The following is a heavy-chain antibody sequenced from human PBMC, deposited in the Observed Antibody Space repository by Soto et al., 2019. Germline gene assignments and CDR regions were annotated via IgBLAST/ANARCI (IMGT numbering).Heavy chain of an antibody. CDR3: ARDIVEQPRIAVAGSPRVRPGRFDP. V-gene: IGHV1-69*04. CDR2: IIPILGIA. J-gene: IGHJ5*02. Sequence: ASVKVSCKASGGTFSSYTISWVRQAPGQGLEWMGRIIPILGIANYAQKFQGRVTITADKSTSTAYMELSSQRSEDTAVYYCARDIVEQPRIAVAGSPRVRPGRFDPWGQGTLVTVSS. D-gene: IGHD6-19*01. CDR1: GGTFSSYT.